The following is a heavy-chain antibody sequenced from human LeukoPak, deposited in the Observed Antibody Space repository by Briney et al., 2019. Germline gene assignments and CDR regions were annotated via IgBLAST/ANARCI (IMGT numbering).Heavy chain of an antibody. CDR3: ARDGEWSTLYYFDY. D-gene: IGHD2-8*01. V-gene: IGHV3-33*01. Sequence: GGSLRLSCAASGFTFSSYGMHWVRQAPGKGLEWVAVIWYDGSNKYYADSVEGRFTISRDNSKNTLYLQMNSLRAEDTAVYYCARDGEWSTLYYFDYWGQGTLVTVSS. CDR1: GFTFSSYG. J-gene: IGHJ4*02. CDR2: IWYDGSNK.